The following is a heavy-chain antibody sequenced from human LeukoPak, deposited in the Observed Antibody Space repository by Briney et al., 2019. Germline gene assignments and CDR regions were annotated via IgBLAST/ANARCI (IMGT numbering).Heavy chain of an antibody. J-gene: IGHJ4*02. V-gene: IGHV3-30*18. D-gene: IGHD3-10*01. CDR3: AKGVFGPRSTSFADF. CDR2: ISPDGTDT. CDR1: GFTSSNYG. Sequence: GRSLRLSCAASGFTSSNYGMHWVRQAPGKGLEWAAVISPDGTDTYYSDPVKGRFTISRDNSKNTLFLQMNSLRAEDTAVYYCAKGVFGPRSTSFADFWGQGTLVTVSS.